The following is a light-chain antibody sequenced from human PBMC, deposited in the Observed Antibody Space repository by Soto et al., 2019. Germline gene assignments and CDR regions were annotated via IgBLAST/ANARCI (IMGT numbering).Light chain of an antibody. J-gene: IGLJ1*01. CDR3: DSYTSSRAYV. Sequence: QSALTQPASVSGSPGQSITISCTGTSSDVGGYNYVSWYQQQAGKAPKLIIHEVSNRPSGVSNRFSGSKSGNTASLPISGLQAEDEAEYYCDSYTSSRAYVFGIGTKLTVL. CDR1: SSDVGGYNY. CDR2: EVS. V-gene: IGLV2-14*01.